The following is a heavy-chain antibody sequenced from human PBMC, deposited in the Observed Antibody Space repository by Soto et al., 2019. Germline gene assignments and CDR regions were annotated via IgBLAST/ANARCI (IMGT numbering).Heavy chain of an antibody. CDR2: ISGSGGST. D-gene: IGHD3-3*01. Sequence: EVQLLESGGGLVQPGGSLRLSCAASGFTFSSYAMSWVRQAPGKGLEWVSAISGSGGSTYYADSVKGRFTISRDNSKNTLNLQMNSMRAEDTAVYYCTKDRSHYDFWSRDMDGWGEGTTVTVSS. J-gene: IGHJ6*03. CDR1: GFTFSSYA. CDR3: TKDRSHYDFWSRDMDG. V-gene: IGHV3-23*01.